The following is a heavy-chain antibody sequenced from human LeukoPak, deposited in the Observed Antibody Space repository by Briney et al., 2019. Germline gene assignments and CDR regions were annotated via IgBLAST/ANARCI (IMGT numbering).Heavy chain of an antibody. CDR2: IYTSGST. D-gene: IGHD3-10*01. CDR1: GGSISSGSYY. J-gene: IGHJ3*02. CDR3: ARDGRRLLWFGEHDAFDI. V-gene: IGHV4-61*02. Sequence: SQTLSLTCTVSGGSISSGSYYWGWLLRPAGKGLEWLGRIYTSGSTNYSPSLKSRVIISVDTSKNQFSVKVSSVTAADTAVYYCARDGRRLLWFGEHDAFDIWGQGTMVTVSS.